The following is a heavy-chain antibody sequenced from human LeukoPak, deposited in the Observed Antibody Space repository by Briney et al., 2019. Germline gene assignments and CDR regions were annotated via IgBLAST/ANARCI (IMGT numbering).Heavy chain of an antibody. CDR2: INHSEST. Sequence: SSETLSLTCAVYGGSFSGFYWSSVRQPPGKGLERIGEINHSESTHYNPSFKSRVTILVNTSRNQFSLKLTSVTAADTAVYYCARGPDSGSHFAWFDPWGQGTLVTVSS. V-gene: IGHV4-34*01. CDR1: GGSFSGFY. D-gene: IGHD3-10*01. J-gene: IGHJ5*02. CDR3: ARGPDSGSHFAWFDP.